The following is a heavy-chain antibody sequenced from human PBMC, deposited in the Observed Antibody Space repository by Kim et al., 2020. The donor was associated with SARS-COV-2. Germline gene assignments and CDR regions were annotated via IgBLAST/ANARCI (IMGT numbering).Heavy chain of an antibody. Sequence: GESLKISCKGSGYSFTSYWISWVRQMPGKGLEWMGRIDPSDSYTNYSPSFQGHVTISADKSISTAYLQWSSLKASDTAMYYCARQYSSSWYNGYYFDHWGQGTLVSVSS. J-gene: IGHJ4*02. V-gene: IGHV5-10-1*01. D-gene: IGHD6-13*01. CDR2: IDPSDSYT. CDR3: ARQYSSSWYNGYYFDH. CDR1: GYSFTSYW.